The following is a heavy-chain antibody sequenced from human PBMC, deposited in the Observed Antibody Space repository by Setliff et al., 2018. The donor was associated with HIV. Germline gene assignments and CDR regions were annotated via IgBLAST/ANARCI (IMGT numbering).Heavy chain of an antibody. D-gene: IGHD3-16*01. CDR1: GGSISSSDW. J-gene: IGHJ5*02. Sequence: LSLTCAVSGGSISSSDWWSWIRQPPGKGLEWIGEINHSGSSNYNPSLKSRVIISVDTSRNQFSLRLKSVTAADTAIYYCARGISTNAYWHGAPYNWFDPWGQGILVTVSS. V-gene: IGHV4-4*02. CDR2: INHSGSS. CDR3: ARGISTNAYWHGAPYNWFDP.